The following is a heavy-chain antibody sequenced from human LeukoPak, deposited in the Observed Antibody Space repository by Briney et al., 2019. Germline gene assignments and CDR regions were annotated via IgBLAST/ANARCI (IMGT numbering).Heavy chain of an antibody. CDR2: ISGSGGSI. CDR3: AKVAKYYYGPETYYFFEQ. J-gene: IGHJ4*02. D-gene: IGHD3-10*01. Sequence: GGSLRLSCAASGFTFSSYAMSWVRQAPGKGLEWVSAISGSGGSIYYADSVKGRFSISRDYAKNSLYLQMNSLRVEDTAVYYCAKVAKYYYGPETYYFFEQWGQGTPVTASS. V-gene: IGHV3-23*01. CDR1: GFTFSSYA.